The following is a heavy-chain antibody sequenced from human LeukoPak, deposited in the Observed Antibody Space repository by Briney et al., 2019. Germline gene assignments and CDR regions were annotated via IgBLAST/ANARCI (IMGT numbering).Heavy chain of an antibody. Sequence: QPGGSLRLSCAASGFTFSSYEMNWVRQAPGKGLEWVSYISSSGSTIYYADSVKGRFTISRDNTKNSLYLQMNSLRSEDTAVYYCAKRRDGYFDYWGQGTLVTVSS. J-gene: IGHJ4*02. CDR2: ISSSGSTI. D-gene: IGHD5-24*01. V-gene: IGHV3-48*03. CDR3: AKRRDGYFDY. CDR1: GFTFSSYE.